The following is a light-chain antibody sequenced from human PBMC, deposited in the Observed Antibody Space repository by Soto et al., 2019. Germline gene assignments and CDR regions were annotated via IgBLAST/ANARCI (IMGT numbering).Light chain of an antibody. CDR1: GSNIGSNY. CDR3: AAWDDSLSGHVV. J-gene: IGLJ2*01. V-gene: IGLV1-47*01. Sequence: QSLRTQPPSASGTPGQSVTISCSEAGSNIGSNYVSWCQQLPGTAPKLLIYKYNKRPSGVPDRFSGSKSGTSASLAISGLRSEDEADYYFAAWDDSLSGHVVFGGGTKHTVL. CDR2: KYN.